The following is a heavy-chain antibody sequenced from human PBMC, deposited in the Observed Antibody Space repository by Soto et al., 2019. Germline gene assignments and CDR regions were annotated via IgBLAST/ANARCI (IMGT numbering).Heavy chain of an antibody. J-gene: IGHJ6*02. V-gene: IGHV4-39*01. D-gene: IGHD3-9*01. CDR2: IYYSGST. CDR3: ASIWRVLRYFDWLPAGMDV. Sequence: PSETLSLTCTVSGGSISSSSYYWGWIRQPPGKGLEWIGSIYYSGSTYYNPSLKSRVTISVDTSKNQFSLKLSSVTAADTAVYYCASIWRVLRYFDWLPAGMDVWGQGTTVTVSS. CDR1: GGSISSSSYY.